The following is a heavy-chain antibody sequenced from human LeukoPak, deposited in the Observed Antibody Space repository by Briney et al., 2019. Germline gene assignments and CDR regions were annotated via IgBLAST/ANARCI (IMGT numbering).Heavy chain of an antibody. CDR2: ISGDGAFT. V-gene: IGHV3-23*01. CDR1: GLIFSDYA. D-gene: IGHD6-13*01. CDR3: AKGVAARAFDY. J-gene: IGHJ4*02. Sequence: PGGSLRLSCTASGLIFSDYAMSWVRQAPGKGLEWVSGISGDGAFTYYGDSVKGRFTISRDNSKNTLYLQMNSLRGEDRAVYYCAKGVAARAFDYWGQGTLVTVSS.